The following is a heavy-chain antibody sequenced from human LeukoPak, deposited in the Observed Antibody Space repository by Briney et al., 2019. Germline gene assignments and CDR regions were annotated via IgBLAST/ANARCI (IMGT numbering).Heavy chain of an antibody. Sequence: GGSLRLSCAASGFTFSDYYMSWVRQAPGKGLEWVSYISSSGSSIYYADSVKGRFTISSDNGKNSLYLQMNSLRAEDTAGYYCARDFYPNHSDPWGHRTLVTVSS. D-gene: IGHD1-14*01. V-gene: IGHV3-11*04. CDR3: ARDFYPNHSDP. CDR2: ISSSGSSI. J-gene: IGHJ5*02. CDR1: GFTFSDYY.